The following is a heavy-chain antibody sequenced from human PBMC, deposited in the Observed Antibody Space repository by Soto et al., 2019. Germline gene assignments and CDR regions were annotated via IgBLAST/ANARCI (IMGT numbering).Heavy chain of an antibody. CDR2: ISYDGSNK. CDR1: GFTFSSYG. CDR3: AKDGTGGMDV. V-gene: IGHV3-30*18. J-gene: IGHJ6*02. Sequence: QVQLVESGGGVVQPGRSLRLSCAASGFTFSSYGMHWVRQAPGKGLEWVAVISYDGSNKYYADSVKGRFTISRDNSKNTLYLQMNSLRAEDTAGYYCAKDGTGGMDVWGQGTTVTVSS.